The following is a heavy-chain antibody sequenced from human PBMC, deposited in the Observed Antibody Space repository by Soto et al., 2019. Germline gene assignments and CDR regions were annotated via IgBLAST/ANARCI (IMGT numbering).Heavy chain of an antibody. D-gene: IGHD2-2*01. J-gene: IGHJ4*02. CDR2: ISAYNGNT. V-gene: IGHV1-18*01. CDR1: GYTFTNYG. Sequence: ASVKVSCKASGYTFTNYGFSWVRQAPGQGLEWMGWISAYNGNTNYAQSLQGRVTMTTETSTTTAYMELRSLRSDDTAVYYCARDCSTTTCPFDYWGQGTLVTVSS. CDR3: ARDCSTTTCPFDY.